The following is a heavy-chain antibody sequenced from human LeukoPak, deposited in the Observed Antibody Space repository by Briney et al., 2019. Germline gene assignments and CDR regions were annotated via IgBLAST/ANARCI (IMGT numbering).Heavy chain of an antibody. CDR3: ARVLSYYDSSGYPPFD. Sequence: SVKVSCKASGGTFSSYAISWVRQAPGQGLEWMGGIIPIFGTANYAQKFQGRVTITTDESTSTAYMELSSLRSEDTAVYYCARVLSYYDSSGYPPFDWGQGTLVTVSS. CDR1: GGTFSSYA. CDR2: IIPIFGTA. D-gene: IGHD3-22*01. V-gene: IGHV1-69*05. J-gene: IGHJ4*02.